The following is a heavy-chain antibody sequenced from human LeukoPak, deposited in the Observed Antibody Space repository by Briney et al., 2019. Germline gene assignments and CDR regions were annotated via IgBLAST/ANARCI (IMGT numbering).Heavy chain of an antibody. CDR2: ISGSGGSA. CDR1: GFTFSSYA. J-gene: IGHJ4*02. D-gene: IGHD2-15*01. Sequence: GGSLRLSCAASGFTFSSYAMSWVRQAPGKGLEWVSGISGSGGSAYYADSVKGRFTISRDNSKNTLYLQMNSLRAEDTAVYYCAEASAPVVVVGYFDYWGQGTLVTVSS. CDR3: AEASAPVVVVGYFDY. V-gene: IGHV3-23*01.